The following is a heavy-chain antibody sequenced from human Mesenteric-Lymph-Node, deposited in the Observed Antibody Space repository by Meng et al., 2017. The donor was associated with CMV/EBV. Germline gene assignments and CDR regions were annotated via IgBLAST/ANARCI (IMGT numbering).Heavy chain of an antibody. CDR3: ARDPSRANGYNSYYYYGMDV. CDR2: ISSSSYI. CDR1: GFTFSSYS. Sequence: GESLKISCAASGFTFSSYSMNWVRQAPGKGLEWVSSISSSSYIYYADSVKGRFTISRDNAKNSLYLQMNSLRAEDTAVYYCARDPSRANGYNSYYYYGMDVWGQGTTVTVSS. V-gene: IGHV3-21*01. D-gene: IGHD5-24*01. J-gene: IGHJ6*02.